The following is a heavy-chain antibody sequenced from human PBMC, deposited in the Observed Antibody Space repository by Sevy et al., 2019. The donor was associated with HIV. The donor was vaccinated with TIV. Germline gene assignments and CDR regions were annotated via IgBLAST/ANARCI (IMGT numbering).Heavy chain of an antibody. J-gene: IGHJ2*01. Sequence: SETLSLTCTISGGSISSSSYYWGWIRQPPGKGLEWMGSLYSTVATSYNPSLESRFTVSADTSRNRFYLKLDSVSAAGSAVYYCASPLPSGWYEGTGGYFDLWGRGTLVTVSS. CDR3: ASPLPSGWYEGTGGYFDL. V-gene: IGHV4-39*01. D-gene: IGHD6-19*01. CDR1: GGSISSSSYY. CDR2: LYSTVAT.